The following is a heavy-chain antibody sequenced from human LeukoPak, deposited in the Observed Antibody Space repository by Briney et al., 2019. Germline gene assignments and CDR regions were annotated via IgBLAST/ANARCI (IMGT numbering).Heavy chain of an antibody. Sequence: PGGSLRLSCAASGFTFSSYSMNWVRQAPGKGLEWVSSISSSSSYIYYADSVKGRFTISRDNAKNSLYLQMNSLRAEDTAVYYCARGSHGSGSYCDYWGQGTLVTVSS. CDR1: GFTFSSYS. V-gene: IGHV3-21*01. D-gene: IGHD3-10*01. CDR2: ISSSSSYI. CDR3: ARGSHGSGSYCDY. J-gene: IGHJ4*02.